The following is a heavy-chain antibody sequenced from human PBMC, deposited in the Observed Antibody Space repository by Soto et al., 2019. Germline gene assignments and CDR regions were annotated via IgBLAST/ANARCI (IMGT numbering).Heavy chain of an antibody. CDR1: GYTFTSYG. Sequence: GASVKVSCKASGYTFTSYGISWVRQAPGQGLEWMGWISAYNGNTNYAQKLQGRVTMTTDTSTSTAYMELRSLRSDDTAVYYCARDFPRRRGYSYGTASDYWGQGTLVTVSS. D-gene: IGHD5-18*01. CDR3: ARDFPRRRGYSYGTASDY. V-gene: IGHV1-18*04. J-gene: IGHJ4*02. CDR2: ISAYNGNT.